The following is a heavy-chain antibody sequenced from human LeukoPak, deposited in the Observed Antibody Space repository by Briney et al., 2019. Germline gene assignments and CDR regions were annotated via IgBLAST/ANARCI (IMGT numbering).Heavy chain of an antibody. Sequence: SETLSPTCAVSGGSISDYYWSWIRQPPGKGLEWIGYSHYTGNTNYNPSLKSRVTISVDTSKNQFSLRLSSVTAADTAVYYCARRGNFDYWGQGTLVTVSS. J-gene: IGHJ4*02. V-gene: IGHV4-59*08. CDR3: ARRGNFDY. CDR2: SHYTGNT. CDR1: GGSISDYY. D-gene: IGHD6-13*01.